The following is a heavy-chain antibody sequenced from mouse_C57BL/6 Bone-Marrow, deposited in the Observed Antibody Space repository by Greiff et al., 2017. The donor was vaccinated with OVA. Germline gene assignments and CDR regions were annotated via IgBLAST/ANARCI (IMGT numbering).Heavy chain of an antibody. V-gene: IGHV1-18*01. Sequence: EVQLQQSGPELVKPGASVKIPCKASGYTFTDYNMDWVKQSPGKSLEWIGDINPNNGGTIYNQKFKGKATLTVDKSSSTAYMELRSLTSEDTAVYYCARSDGYYVWFAYWGQGTLVTVSA. CDR1: GYTFTDYN. CDR2: INPNNGGT. J-gene: IGHJ3*01. D-gene: IGHD2-3*01. CDR3: ARSDGYYVWFAY.